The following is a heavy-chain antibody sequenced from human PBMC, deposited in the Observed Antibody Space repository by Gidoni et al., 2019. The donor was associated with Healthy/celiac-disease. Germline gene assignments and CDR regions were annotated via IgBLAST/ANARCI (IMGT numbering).Heavy chain of an antibody. D-gene: IGHD5-12*01. CDR2: IIPIFGTA. J-gene: IGHJ4*02. Sequence: QVQLVQSGAEVKKPGSSVKVSCKASGGTFNSYTVNWVRQAPGQGLEWMGGIIPIFGTANYAQKFQGRVTITADESTSTAYMELSSLRSEDTAVYYCARDGYSGYDGTLDYWGQGTLVTVSS. V-gene: IGHV1-69*01. CDR1: GGTFNSYT. CDR3: ARDGYSGYDGTLDY.